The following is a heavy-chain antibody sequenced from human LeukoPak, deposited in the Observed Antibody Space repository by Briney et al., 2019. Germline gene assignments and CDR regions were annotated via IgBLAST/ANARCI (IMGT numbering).Heavy chain of an antibody. CDR2: ISSSGSTI. J-gene: IGHJ6*04. Sequence: GSLRLSCAASGFTFSSYAMSWVRQAPGKGLEWVSYISSSGSTIYYADSVKGRFTTSRDNAKNSLYLQMNSLRAEDTAVYYCAELGITMIGGVWGKGTTVTISS. CDR3: AELGITMIGGV. CDR1: GFTFSSYA. D-gene: IGHD3-10*02. V-gene: IGHV3-48*04.